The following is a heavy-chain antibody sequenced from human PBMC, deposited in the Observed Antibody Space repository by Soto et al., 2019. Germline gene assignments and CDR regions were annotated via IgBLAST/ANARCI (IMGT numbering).Heavy chain of an antibody. CDR2: INHSGST. D-gene: IGHD3-3*01. V-gene: IGHV4-34*01. Sequence: SLTCAVYGGSFSGYYWSWIRQPPGKGLEWIGEINHSGSTNYNPSLKSRVTISVDTSKNQFSLKLSSVTAADTAVYYCARGFNFWSGHFDYWGQGTLVTVSS. CDR1: GGSFSGYY. CDR3: ARGFNFWSGHFDY. J-gene: IGHJ4*02.